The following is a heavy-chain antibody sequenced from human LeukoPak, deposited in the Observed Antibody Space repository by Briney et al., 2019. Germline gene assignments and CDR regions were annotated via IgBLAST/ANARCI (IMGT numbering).Heavy chain of an antibody. Sequence: GGSLRLSCAASGFTFSSYAMSWVRQAPGKGLEWVSAISGSGGSTYYADPVKGRFTISRDNSKNTLYLQMNSLRAEDTAVYYCAKQVAGTSLFDYWVQGTLVTVSS. D-gene: IGHD6-19*01. CDR3: AKQVAGTSLFDY. J-gene: IGHJ4*02. V-gene: IGHV3-23*01. CDR1: GFTFSSYA. CDR2: ISGSGGST.